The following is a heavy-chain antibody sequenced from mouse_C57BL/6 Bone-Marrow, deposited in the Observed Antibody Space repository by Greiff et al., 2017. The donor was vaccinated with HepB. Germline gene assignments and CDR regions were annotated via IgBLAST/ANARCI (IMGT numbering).Heavy chain of an antibody. CDR1: GFNIKDDY. CDR3: TGGWLVA. V-gene: IGHV14-4*01. Sequence: VQLQQSGAELVRPGASVKLSCTASGFNIKDDYMHWVKQRPEQGLEWIGWIDPENGDTEYASKFQGKATITADTSSNTAYLQLSSLTSEDTAVYCCTGGWLVAWGQGNLVTVSA. D-gene: IGHD2-3*01. CDR2: IDPENGDT. J-gene: IGHJ3*02.